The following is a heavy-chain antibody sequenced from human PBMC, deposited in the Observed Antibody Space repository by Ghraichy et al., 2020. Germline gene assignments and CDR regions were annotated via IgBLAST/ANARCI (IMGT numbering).Heavy chain of an antibody. Sequence: SETLSLTCTVSGDSISSYFWSWIRQPPGKGLEWIGYINYSGSTNYNPSLKSRVTMSVDTSKNQFSLKLTSVTAADTAVYYCARQYYIPPWFDPWGQGTLVTVAP. CDR3: ARQYYIPPWFDP. D-gene: IGHD2/OR15-2a*01. V-gene: IGHV4-59*01. CDR2: INYSGST. J-gene: IGHJ5*02. CDR1: GDSISSYF.